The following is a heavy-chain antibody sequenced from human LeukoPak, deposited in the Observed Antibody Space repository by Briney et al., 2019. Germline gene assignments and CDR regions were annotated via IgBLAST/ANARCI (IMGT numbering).Heavy chain of an antibody. J-gene: IGHJ4*02. CDR3: AREVHSGYDFDY. CDR2: IYYSGST. CDR1: GGSISSGGYY. Sequence: SETLSLTCTVSGGSISSGGYYWSWIRQHPGKGLEWIGYIYYSGSTYYNPSLKSRVTISVDTSKNQFPLKLSSVTAADTAVYYCAREVHSGYDFDYWGQGTLVTVSS. V-gene: IGHV4-31*03. D-gene: IGHD5-12*01.